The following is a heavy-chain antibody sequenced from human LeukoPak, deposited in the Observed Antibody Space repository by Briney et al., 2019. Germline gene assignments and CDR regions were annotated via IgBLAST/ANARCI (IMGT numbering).Heavy chain of an antibody. CDR2: IIPIFGTA. CDR3: ARDNYAGANWFDP. CDR1: GGTFSSYA. J-gene: IGHJ5*02. Sequence: GASVKASCKASGGTFSSYAISWVRQAPGQGLEWMGGIIPIFGTANYAQKFQGRVTITTDESTSTAYMELSSLRSEDTAVYYCARDNYAGANWFDPWGQGTLATVSS. V-gene: IGHV1-69*05. D-gene: IGHD1-7*01.